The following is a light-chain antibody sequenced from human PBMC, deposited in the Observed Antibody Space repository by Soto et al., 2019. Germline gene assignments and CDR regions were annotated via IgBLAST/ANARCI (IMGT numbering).Light chain of an antibody. V-gene: IGLV2-23*01. CDR3: CSYAGSSTWV. CDR2: EAS. Sequence: QSALTQPASVSGSPGQSITISCTGTSSDVGSYNLVSWYQQHPGKVPKIMIYEASKRPSGAPNRFSGSKSGNTASLTISGLQAEDEAVYYCCSYAGSSTWVFGTGTKLTAL. J-gene: IGLJ1*01. CDR1: SSDVGSYNL.